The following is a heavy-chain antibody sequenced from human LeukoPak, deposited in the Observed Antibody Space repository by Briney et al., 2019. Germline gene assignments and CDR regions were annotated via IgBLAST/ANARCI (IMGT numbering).Heavy chain of an antibody. CDR3: AKDFAVVGASSFDY. J-gene: IGHJ4*02. Sequence: GGSLRLSCAASGFTLTTYGMHWVRQAPGKGLEWVAVLSYDGSHKYYADSVKGRFTISRDNSKNTLYLQMNSLRAEDTAVYYCAKDFAVVGASSFDYWGQGTLVTVSS. D-gene: IGHD2-15*01. CDR1: GFTLTTYG. CDR2: LSYDGSHK. V-gene: IGHV3-30*18.